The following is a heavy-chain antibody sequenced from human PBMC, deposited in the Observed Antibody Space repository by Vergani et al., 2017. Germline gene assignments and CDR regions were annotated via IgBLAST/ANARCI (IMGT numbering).Heavy chain of an antibody. CDR2: ISGSGGST. CDR3: ATGYANYYYYYIDV. D-gene: IGHD3-9*01. Sequence: EVQLLESGGGLVQPGGSLRLSCAASGFTFSSYAMSWVRQAPGKGLEWVSAISGSGGSTYYADSVKGRFTISRDNSKNTLYLQMNSLRAEDTAVYYCATGYANYYYYYIDVWGKGTTVTVSS. CDR1: GFTFSSYA. J-gene: IGHJ6*03. V-gene: IGHV3-23*01.